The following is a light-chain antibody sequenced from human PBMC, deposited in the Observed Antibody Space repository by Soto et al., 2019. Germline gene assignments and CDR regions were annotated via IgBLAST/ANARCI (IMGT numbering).Light chain of an antibody. J-gene: IGKJ1*01. CDR3: QQRSNWWT. V-gene: IGKV3-11*01. CDR1: QSVSSY. Sequence: EIVLTQSPATLSLSPGERATLSCRASQSVSSYLAWYQQKPGQAPRLLIYDASNKATVIPARFSGSWCGTDFTLTISILEPEDFAVYYWQQRSNWWTFGQGTKVEIK. CDR2: DAS.